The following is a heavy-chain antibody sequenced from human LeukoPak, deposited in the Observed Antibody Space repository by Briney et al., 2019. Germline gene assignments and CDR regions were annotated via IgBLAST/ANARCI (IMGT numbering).Heavy chain of an antibody. J-gene: IGHJ6*02. CDR1: GYTFTSYG. CDR2: ISAYNGNT. Sequence: VKVSCKASGYTFTSYGISWVRQAPGQGLEWMGWISAYNGNTNYAQKLQGRVTMTTDTSTSTAYMELRSLRSDDTAVYYCAVITMTDYYYGMDVWGQGTTVTVSS. CDR3: AVITMTDYYYGMDV. V-gene: IGHV1-18*01. D-gene: IGHD3-22*01.